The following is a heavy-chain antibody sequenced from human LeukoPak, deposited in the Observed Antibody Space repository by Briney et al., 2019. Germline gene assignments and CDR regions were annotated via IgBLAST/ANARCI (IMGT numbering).Heavy chain of an antibody. D-gene: IGHD3-10*01. CDR3: AVPHTMGTDHDAFDI. Sequence: PGGSLRLSCAASGFTFSSYWMSWVRQAPGKGLGWVANIKQDGSEKYYVDSVKGRFTISRDNSKKTLYLRMNSLRAEDTAVYSCAVPHTMGTDHDAFDIWGPGTMVTVSS. V-gene: IGHV3-7*01. J-gene: IGHJ3*02. CDR2: IKQDGSEK. CDR1: GFTFSSYW.